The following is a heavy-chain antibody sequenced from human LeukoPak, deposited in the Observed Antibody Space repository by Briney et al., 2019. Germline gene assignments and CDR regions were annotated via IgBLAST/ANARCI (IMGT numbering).Heavy chain of an antibody. CDR3: AKGSSGWTPFDY. D-gene: IGHD6-19*01. J-gene: IGHJ4*02. CDR2: IRYDGSNK. Sequence: QSGGSLRLSCAASGFTFSSYGMHWVRQAPGKGLEWVAFIRYDGSNKYYADFVKGRFTISRDNSKNTLYLQMNSLRAEDTAVYYCAKGSSGWTPFDYWGQGTLVTVSS. CDR1: GFTFSSYG. V-gene: IGHV3-30*02.